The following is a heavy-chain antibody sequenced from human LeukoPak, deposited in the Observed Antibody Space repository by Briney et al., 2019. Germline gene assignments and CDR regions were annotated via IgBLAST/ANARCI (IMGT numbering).Heavy chain of an antibody. Sequence: GGSLRLSCAASGFTFSSSSMNWVRQAPGKGLEWVSSISSSSSYIYYADSVKGRFTISRDNSKNTLYLQMNSLRAEDTAVYYCAREYPYYYYYMDVWGKGTTVTVSS. CDR1: GFTFSSSS. CDR2: ISSSSSYI. D-gene: IGHD2-2*01. CDR3: AREYPYYYYYMDV. J-gene: IGHJ6*03. V-gene: IGHV3-21*01.